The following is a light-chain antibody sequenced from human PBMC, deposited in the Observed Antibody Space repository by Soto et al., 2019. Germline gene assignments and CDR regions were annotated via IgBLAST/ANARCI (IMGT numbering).Light chain of an antibody. J-gene: IGKJ1*01. CDR2: AAS. V-gene: IGKV1-27*01. CDR3: QKYNSAPRT. Sequence: EIQMTQSPSSLSASVGDRVTITCRASQGISYYLAWYQQKPGKVPKVLIYAASNLQPGVPSRFSASGSGTDFTLTISSLQPEDVATYYCQKYNSAPRTFGQGTKVEIK. CDR1: QGISYY.